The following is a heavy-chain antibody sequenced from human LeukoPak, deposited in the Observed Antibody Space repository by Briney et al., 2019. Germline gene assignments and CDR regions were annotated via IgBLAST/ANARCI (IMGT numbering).Heavy chain of an antibody. CDR1: GGSISSYY. Sequence: SETLSLTCTVSGGSISSYYWSWIRQPPGKGLEWIGYIYYSGSTNYNPSLKSRVTISVDTSKSQFSLKLSSVTAADTAVYYCATSDTAMGPAFDYWGQGTLVTVSS. CDR2: IYYSGST. D-gene: IGHD5-18*01. CDR3: ATSDTAMGPAFDY. J-gene: IGHJ4*02. V-gene: IGHV4-59*08.